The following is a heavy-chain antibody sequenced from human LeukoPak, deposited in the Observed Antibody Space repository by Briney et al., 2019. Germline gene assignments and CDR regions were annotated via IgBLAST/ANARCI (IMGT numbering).Heavy chain of an antibody. D-gene: IGHD1-26*01. Sequence: SETLSLTCTVSGYSISSGYYWGWIRQPPGKGLEWIGSIYHSGSTYYNPSLKSRVTISVDTSKNQFSLKLSSVTAADTAVYYCARRKTPSGSYYWPFDYWGQGTLVTVSS. V-gene: IGHV4-38-2*02. J-gene: IGHJ4*02. CDR1: GYSISSGYY. CDR3: ARRKTPSGSYYWPFDY. CDR2: IYHSGST.